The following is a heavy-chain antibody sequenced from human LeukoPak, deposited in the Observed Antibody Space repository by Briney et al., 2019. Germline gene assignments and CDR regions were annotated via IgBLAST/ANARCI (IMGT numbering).Heavy chain of an antibody. CDR2: IYYSGST. J-gene: IGHJ4*02. V-gene: IGHV4-59*01. CDR3: ARENDRYGRIDY. D-gene: IGHD5-18*01. CDR1: GGSISSYY. Sequence: SETLSLTCTVSGGSISSYYWSWIRQPPGKGLEWIGYIYYSGSTNYNPSLKSRVTISVDTSKNQFSLRLSSVTAADTAVYYCARENDRYGRIDYWGQGTQVTVSS.